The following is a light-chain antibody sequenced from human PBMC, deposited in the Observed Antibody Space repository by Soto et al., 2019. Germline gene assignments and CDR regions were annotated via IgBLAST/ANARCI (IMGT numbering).Light chain of an antibody. CDR2: EVH. CDR3: SSYASTNTPYV. Sequence: QSVLTQPASVSGSPGQSITISCTGTSSDVGGYNYVSWYQQHPGKAPKLVIYEVHNRPSGVSNRFFGSKSGNTASLTISGLQAEDEADYYCSSYASTNTPYVLGTGTKVTVL. J-gene: IGLJ1*01. V-gene: IGLV2-14*01. CDR1: SSDVGGYNY.